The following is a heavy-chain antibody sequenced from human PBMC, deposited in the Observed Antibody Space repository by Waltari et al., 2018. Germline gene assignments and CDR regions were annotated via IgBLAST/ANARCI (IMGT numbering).Heavy chain of an antibody. CDR2: IWYDGRYE. V-gene: IGHV3-33*01. Sequence: QVQLVESGGGVVQPGRSLSLSCAASGFDLRGYVMHWVRQAPGKGLEWVAVIWYDGRYEYYADSVKGRFTISRDNSKDTLYLQMNSLRAEDTAVYYCARDFASTYFFDYWGQGTLVTVSS. CDR1: GFDLRGYV. CDR3: ARDFASTYFFDY. J-gene: IGHJ4*02.